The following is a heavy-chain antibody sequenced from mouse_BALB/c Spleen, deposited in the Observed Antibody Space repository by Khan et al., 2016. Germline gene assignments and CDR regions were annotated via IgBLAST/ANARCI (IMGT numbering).Heavy chain of an antibody. D-gene: IGHD2-4*01. CDR1: GYSITSDYA. Sequence: EVQLQESGPGLVKPSQSLSLTCTVTGYSITSDYAWNWIRQFPGNKLEWMGYISYSDSTNYNPSLKSRISITRDTSKNQFFLQLNSVTTEDTATYYCASGMITTFDYWGQGTTLTVSS. V-gene: IGHV3-2*02. J-gene: IGHJ2*01. CDR3: ASGMITTFDY. CDR2: ISYSDST.